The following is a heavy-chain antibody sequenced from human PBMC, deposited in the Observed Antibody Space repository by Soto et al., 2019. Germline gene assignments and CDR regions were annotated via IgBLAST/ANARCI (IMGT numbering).Heavy chain of an antibody. J-gene: IGHJ4*02. CDR2: ISAYNDNT. CDR1: GYTFTSLG. V-gene: IGHV1-18*01. Sequence: QVHLVQSGAEVKKPGASVKVSCKASGYTFTSLGITWVRQAPGQGLEWVGWISAYNDNTNYAQKLQGRVTMTTDASTTTAYMELRSLRSDDTAMYYCARVRYYDTSGYYRFDYWGQGTLNTVSS. D-gene: IGHD3-22*01. CDR3: ARVRYYDTSGYYRFDY.